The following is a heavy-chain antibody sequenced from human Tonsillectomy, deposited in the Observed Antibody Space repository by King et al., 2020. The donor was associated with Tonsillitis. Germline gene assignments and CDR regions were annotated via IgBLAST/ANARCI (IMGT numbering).Heavy chain of an antibody. J-gene: IGHJ4*02. CDR1: GFTFSSYA. CDR2: ISYDGSNK. V-gene: IGHV3-30-3*01. Sequence: QLVQSGGGVVQPGRSLRLSCAASGFTFSSYAMHWVRQAPGKGLEWVAVISYDGSNKYYADSVQGRFTISRDNSKNTLYLQMNSLRAEDTAVYYCARDTHWGQGTLVTVSS. CDR3: ARDTH.